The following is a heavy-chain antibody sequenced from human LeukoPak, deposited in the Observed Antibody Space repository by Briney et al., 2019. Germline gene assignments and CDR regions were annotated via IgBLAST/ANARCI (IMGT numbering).Heavy chain of an antibody. CDR3: ARGGVGYDYVWGSYRGAFDI. CDR2: ISSSSSTI. J-gene: IGHJ3*02. V-gene: IGHV3-48*01. D-gene: IGHD3-16*02. Sequence: GGSLRLSCAASGFTFSNYSMNWVRQAPGKGLEWVSYISSSSSTIYYADSVKGRFTISRDNDKNSLYLQMNSVSAEDTSVYYCARGGVGYDYVWGSYRGAFDIWGQGTMVTVSS. CDR1: GFTFSNYS.